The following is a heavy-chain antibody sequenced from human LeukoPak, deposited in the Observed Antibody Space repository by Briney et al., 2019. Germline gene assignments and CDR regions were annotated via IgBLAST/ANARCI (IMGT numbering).Heavy chain of an antibody. J-gene: IGHJ4*02. V-gene: IGHV4-34*01. Sequence: PSETLSLTCAVYGGSFSGYYWSWIRQPPGKGLEWIGKINHSGSTNYNPSLKSRVTISVDTSKNQFSLKLSSVTAADTAVYYCARGRGRWLQTKYYFDYWGQGTLVTVSS. CDR2: INHSGST. CDR1: GGSFSGYY. D-gene: IGHD5-24*01. CDR3: ARGRGRWLQTKYYFDY.